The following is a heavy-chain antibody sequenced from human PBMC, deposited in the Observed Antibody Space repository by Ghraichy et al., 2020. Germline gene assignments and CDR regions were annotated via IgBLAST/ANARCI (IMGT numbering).Heavy chain of an antibody. CDR1: GFTFGTYA. V-gene: IGHV3-23*01. J-gene: IGHJ4*02. D-gene: IGHD6-13*01. Sequence: GRSLRLSCAASGFTFGTYAMGWVRQAPGKGLEWVATISAGAGTNTFFGGSVEGRFTISRDTSQNTVYLQMNSLRAGDTAVYYCAREHTSTWFLFDYWGQGTLVTVSS. CDR3: AREHTSTWFLFDY. CDR2: ISAGAGTNT.